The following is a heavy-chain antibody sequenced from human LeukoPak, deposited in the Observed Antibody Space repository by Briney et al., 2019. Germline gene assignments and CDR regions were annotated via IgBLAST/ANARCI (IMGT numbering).Heavy chain of an antibody. CDR1: GFTFFSYA. Sequence: GGSLRLSCAASGFTFFSYATTWVRQAPGKGLEWVSTISGSGGSTYYADSVKGRFTISRDNSKNTLYLQMNSLRVADTAVYYXAKXXXRSRHLXXXWGQ. CDR3: AKXXXRSRHLXXX. J-gene: IGHJ1*01. CDR2: ISGSGGST. V-gene: IGHV3-23*01.